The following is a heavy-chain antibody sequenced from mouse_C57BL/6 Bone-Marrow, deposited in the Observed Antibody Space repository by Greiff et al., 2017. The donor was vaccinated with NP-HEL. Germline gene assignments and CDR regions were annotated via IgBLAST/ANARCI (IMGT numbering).Heavy chain of an antibody. D-gene: IGHD4-1*01. CDR3: ARQWDGNWDGFAY. CDR1: GYTFTSYW. Sequence: QVQLQQSGAELVKPGASVKMSCKASGYTFTSYWITWVKQRPGQGLEWIGDIYPGSGSTNYNEKFKSKATLTVDTSSSTAYMQLSSLTSEDSAVYYCARQWDGNWDGFAYWGQGTLVTVSA. V-gene: IGHV1-55*01. CDR2: IYPGSGST. J-gene: IGHJ3*01.